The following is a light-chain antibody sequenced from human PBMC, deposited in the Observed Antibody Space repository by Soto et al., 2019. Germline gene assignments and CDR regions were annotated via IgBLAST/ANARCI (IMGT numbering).Light chain of an antibody. V-gene: IGLV2-14*01. J-gene: IGLJ3*02. CDR1: SSDVGGYNY. Sequence: QSALTQPASVSGSPGQSITISCTGTSSDVGGYNYVSWYQQHPGKAPKLMIYEVSNRPSGVSNRFSCSKSGNKASLPISWGHAEEEADYYCSSYTSSSTRVFGGGTKLTVL. CDR3: SSYTSSSTRV. CDR2: EVS.